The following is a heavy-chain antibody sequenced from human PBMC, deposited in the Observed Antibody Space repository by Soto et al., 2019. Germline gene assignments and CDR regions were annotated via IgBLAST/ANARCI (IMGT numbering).Heavy chain of an antibody. Sequence: QTLSLTCSVSGDSISNLDYFWAWIRQPPGQALEYIGYIYKSATTYYNPSFESRVAISVDTSKSQFSLNVTSVTAADTAVYFCARGRYCLTGRCFPNWFDSWGQGALVTVSS. J-gene: IGHJ5*01. D-gene: IGHD7-27*01. V-gene: IGHV4-30-4*01. CDR2: IYKSATT. CDR3: ARGRYCLTGRCFPNWFDS. CDR1: GDSISNLDYF.